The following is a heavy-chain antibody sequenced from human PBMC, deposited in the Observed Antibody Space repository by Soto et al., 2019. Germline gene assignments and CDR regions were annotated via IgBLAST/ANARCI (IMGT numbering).Heavy chain of an antibody. Sequence: QVQLVESGGGVAQHGRSLRISCAASRFNFSSYGMHWVRQAPGKGLEWVAVIWYDGSNKYYADSVKGRFTISRDNSKKTLYLQMNSLSAEDTAVYYCARDSTSDYGIHGPFDYSGQGNVVTVSS. CDR1: RFNFSSYG. CDR3: ARDSTSDYGIHGPFDY. J-gene: IGHJ4*02. V-gene: IGHV3-33*01. CDR2: IWYDGSNK. D-gene: IGHD3-10*01.